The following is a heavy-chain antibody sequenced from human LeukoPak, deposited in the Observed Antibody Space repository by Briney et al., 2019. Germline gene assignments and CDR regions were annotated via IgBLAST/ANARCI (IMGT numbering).Heavy chain of an antibody. CDR3: ARSLNSSWGGYYYGMDV. CDR2: ISAYNGNT. Sequence: ASVKVSCKASGYTFTSYGISWVRQAPGQGLEWMGWISAYNGNTNYAQKLQGRVTMTTDTSTSTAYMELRSLRSEDTAVYYCARSLNSSWGGYYYGMDVWGQGPTVTVSS. J-gene: IGHJ6*02. D-gene: IGHD6-13*01. V-gene: IGHV1-18*01. CDR1: GYTFTSYG.